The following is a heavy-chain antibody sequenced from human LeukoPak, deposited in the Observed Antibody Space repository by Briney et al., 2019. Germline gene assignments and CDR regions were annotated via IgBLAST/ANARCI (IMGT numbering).Heavy chain of an antibody. J-gene: IGHJ4*02. CDR3: AKGPHCSGGSCYSWDFDY. D-gene: IGHD2-15*01. CDR1: GFTFSSYA. CDR2: ISGSGGST. Sequence: GGSLRLSCAASGFTFSSYAMSWVRQAPGKGLEWVSAISGSGGSTYYADSVKGRFTISRDNSENTLYLQMNSLRAEDTAVYYCAKGPHCSGGSCYSWDFDYWGQGTLVTVSS. V-gene: IGHV3-23*01.